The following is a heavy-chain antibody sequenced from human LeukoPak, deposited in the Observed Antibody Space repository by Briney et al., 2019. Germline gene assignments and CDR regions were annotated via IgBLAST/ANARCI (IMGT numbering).Heavy chain of an antibody. J-gene: IGHJ4*02. V-gene: IGHV3-23*01. CDR1: GFTFSIYA. CDR2: IGGRDSNT. Sequence: PGGSLRLSCAASGFTFSIYAMSWVRQAPGKGLEWVSTIGGRDSNTYYADSVKGRFTTSRDSSKNTLYLQMNSLRVEDTAIYYCAKDLRGTVTSGFWGQGTLVTVSS. CDR3: AKDLRGTVTSGF. D-gene: IGHD4-17*01.